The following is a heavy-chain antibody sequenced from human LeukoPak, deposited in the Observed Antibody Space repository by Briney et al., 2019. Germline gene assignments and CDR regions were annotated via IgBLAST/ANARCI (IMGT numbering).Heavy chain of an antibody. J-gene: IGHJ4*02. Sequence: GGSLRLSCAASGFSLSNYWMHWVRQAPGKGLMSVSQINSAGSTTTYVDSVKGRFTISRDNAKNTLYLQMHSLRAEDTAVYYCARGSDYWGQGTLVTVS. CDR1: GFSLSNYW. V-gene: IGHV3-74*01. CDR3: ARGSDY. CDR2: INSAGSTT.